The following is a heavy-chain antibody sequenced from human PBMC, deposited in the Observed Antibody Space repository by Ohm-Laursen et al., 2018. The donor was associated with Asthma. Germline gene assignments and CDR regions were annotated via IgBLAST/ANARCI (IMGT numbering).Heavy chain of an antibody. CDR2: INHSGST. CDR1: GGSFSGYY. V-gene: IGHV4-34*01. Sequence: SDTLSLTCTVYGGSFSGYYWSWIRQPPGKGLEWIGEINHSGSTNYNPSLKSRVTISVDTSKNQFSLKLSSVTAADTAVYYCATTIAVAGTSIPYPFDIWGQGTMVTVSS. CDR3: ATTIAVAGTSIPYPFDI. J-gene: IGHJ3*02. D-gene: IGHD6-19*01.